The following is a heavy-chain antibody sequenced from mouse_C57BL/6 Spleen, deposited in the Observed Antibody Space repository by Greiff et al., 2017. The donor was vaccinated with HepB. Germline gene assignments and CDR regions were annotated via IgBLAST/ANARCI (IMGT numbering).Heavy chain of an antibody. Sequence: VQLVESGAELARPGASVKLSCKASGYTFTSYGISWVKQRTGQGLEWIGEIYPRSGNTYYNEKFKGKATLTADKSSSTAYMELRSLTSEDSAVYFCARFRTAQALDYWGQGTTLTVSS. CDR3: ARFRTAQALDY. D-gene: IGHD3-2*02. V-gene: IGHV1-81*01. CDR1: GYTFTSYG. J-gene: IGHJ2*01. CDR2: IYPRSGNT.